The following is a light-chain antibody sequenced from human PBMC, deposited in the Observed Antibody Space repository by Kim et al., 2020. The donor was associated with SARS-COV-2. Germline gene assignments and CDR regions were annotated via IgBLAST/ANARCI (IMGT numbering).Light chain of an antibody. V-gene: IGKV1-17*03. CDR1: QDIGHF. CDR3: LQHSSYPRT. Sequence: DIQMTQSPSAMSASVGDRVTITCRASQDIGHFLAWFQQKPGKVPDRLIYGASSLQSGVPSRFSATGSGTEFTLTISSLQPEDFATYYCLQHSSYPRTFGQGTKVDIK. CDR2: GAS. J-gene: IGKJ1*01.